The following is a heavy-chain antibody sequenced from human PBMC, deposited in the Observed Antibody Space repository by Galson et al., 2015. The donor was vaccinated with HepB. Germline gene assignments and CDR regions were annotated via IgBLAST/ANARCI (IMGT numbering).Heavy chain of an antibody. D-gene: IGHD1-26*01. Sequence: SVKVSCKASGFNFTSSAMQWVRQARGQRLEWIGWIVVGSGNTKDAQKFQERVTITRDMSTRTAYMGLSSLRSEDTAVYYCAAGIVGTTTPDFDSWGQGTLVTVAS. J-gene: IGHJ4*02. CDR3: AAGIVGTTTPDFDS. V-gene: IGHV1-58*02. CDR2: IVVGSGNT. CDR1: GFNFTSSA.